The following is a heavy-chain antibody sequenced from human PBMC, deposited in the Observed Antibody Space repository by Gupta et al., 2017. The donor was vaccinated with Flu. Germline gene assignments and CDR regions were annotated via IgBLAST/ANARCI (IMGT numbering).Heavy chain of an antibody. CDR3: ARAGLGGSPIDY. Sequence: QVQLQESGPGLVKPSETLSLTCTVSGGSISSYYWSWIRQPPGKGLEWIGYIYYSGSTNYNPSLKSRVTISVDTSKNQFSLKLSSVTAADTAVYYCARAGLGGSPIDYWGQGTLVTVSS. D-gene: IGHD3-16*01. CDR2: IYYSGST. CDR1: GGSISSYY. J-gene: IGHJ4*02. V-gene: IGHV4-59*01.